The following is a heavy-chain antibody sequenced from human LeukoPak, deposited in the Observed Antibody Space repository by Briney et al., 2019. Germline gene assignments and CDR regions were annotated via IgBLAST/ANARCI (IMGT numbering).Heavy chain of an antibody. J-gene: IGHJ4*02. CDR2: ISSNGGST. CDR1: GFTFSSYA. Sequence: GGSLTLSCAASGFTFSSYAMHWVRQAPGKGLEYVSAISSNGGSTFYANSVKGRFTVSRDNSKNTLSLQMGSLRAEDMAVYYCARRAPGYSSGWLDYWGQGTLVTISS. V-gene: IGHV3-64*01. D-gene: IGHD6-19*01. CDR3: ARRAPGYSSGWLDY.